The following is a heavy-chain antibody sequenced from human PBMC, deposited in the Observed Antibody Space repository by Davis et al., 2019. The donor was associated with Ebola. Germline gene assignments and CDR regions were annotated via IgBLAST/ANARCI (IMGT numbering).Heavy chain of an antibody. D-gene: IGHD4-17*01. V-gene: IGHV1-69*04. J-gene: IGHJ1*01. CDR2: IIPILGIA. CDR3: ARDYGDSPEYFQH. Sequence: SVKVSCKASGGTFSSYAISWVRQAPGQGLEWMGRIIPILGIANYAQKFQGRVTMTTDTSTSTAYMELRSLRSDDTAVYYCARDYGDSPEYFQHWGQGTLVTVSS. CDR1: GGTFSSYA.